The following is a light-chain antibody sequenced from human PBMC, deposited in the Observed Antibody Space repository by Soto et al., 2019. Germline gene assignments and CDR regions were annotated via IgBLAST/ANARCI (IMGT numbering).Light chain of an antibody. J-gene: IGLJ1*01. CDR2: EVS. CDR3: CSYAGRTTPYV. CDR1: SSDGGSYNL. Sequence: QSVLTQPASVSGSPGQSITISCTGTSSDGGSYNLVSWYQHHPGKAPKLMIYEVSERPSGVSNRFSGSKSGNTASLTISGLQAEDEADYYCCSYAGRTTPYVFGTGTKLTVL. V-gene: IGLV2-23*02.